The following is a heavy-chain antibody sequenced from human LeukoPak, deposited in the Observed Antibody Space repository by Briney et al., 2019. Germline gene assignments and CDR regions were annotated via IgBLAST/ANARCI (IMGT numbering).Heavy chain of an antibody. Sequence: PSQTLSLTCTVSGGSISSGSYYWSWIRQPAGQGLEWIGRIYTSGSTNYNPSLKSRVTISVDTSKNQFSLKLSSVTAADTAVYYCARATPRDAFDIWGQGTMVTVSS. CDR1: GGSISSGSYY. J-gene: IGHJ3*02. V-gene: IGHV4-61*02. CDR3: ARATPRDAFDI. CDR2: IYTSGST.